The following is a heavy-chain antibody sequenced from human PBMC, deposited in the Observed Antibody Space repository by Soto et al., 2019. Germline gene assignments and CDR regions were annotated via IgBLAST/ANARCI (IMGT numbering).Heavy chain of an antibody. Sequence: PVRPLRLSCAASGFTVTRNYMSRVRQAPGKGLEWVSIIYSGGSTYYADSVKGRFTISRDNSKNTLYLQMDSLRAEDTAVYYCAALRPLHYWGQGTLVTVSS. J-gene: IGHJ4*02. V-gene: IGHV3-66*01. D-gene: IGHD3-16*01. CDR3: AALRPLHY. CDR1: GFTVTRNY. CDR2: IYSGGST.